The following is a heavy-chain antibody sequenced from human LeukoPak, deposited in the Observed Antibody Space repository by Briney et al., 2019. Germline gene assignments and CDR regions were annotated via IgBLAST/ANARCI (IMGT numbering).Heavy chain of an antibody. J-gene: IGHJ4*02. V-gene: IGHV3-30*04. CDR3: ARPGSYNRYYFDY. Sequence: GGSLRLSCAASGFTFSSYAMHWVRQAPGKGLEWVAVISYDGSNKYYADSVKGRFTISRDNSKNTLYLQVNSLRAEDTAVYYCARPGSYNRYYFDYWGQGTLVTVSS. CDR2: ISYDGSNK. D-gene: IGHD1-26*01. CDR1: GFTFSSYA.